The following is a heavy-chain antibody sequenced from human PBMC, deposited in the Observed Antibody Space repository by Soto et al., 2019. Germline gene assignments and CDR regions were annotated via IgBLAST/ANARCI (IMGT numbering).Heavy chain of an antibody. CDR3: RKSPSSDSTCIQVTQSYYTFYKPLDV. J-gene: IGHJ6*04. D-gene: IGHD3-3*01. V-gene: IGHV3-48*03. CDR1: GFSFSSFE. CDR2: ISSSGETK. Sequence: GGSLRLSFAGAGFSFSSFEMNWVRQAPGKGLEWVSHISSSGETKHYADSVKGRFTISRDNAKNSVYLQLNSLRAEDTALYYCRKSPSSDSTCIQVTQSYYTFYKPLDVCGERTTVPLSP.